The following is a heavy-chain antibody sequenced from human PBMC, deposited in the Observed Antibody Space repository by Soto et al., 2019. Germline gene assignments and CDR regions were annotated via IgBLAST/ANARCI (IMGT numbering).Heavy chain of an antibody. CDR3: ARSDCTGAYCYSWPFNYGVDV. V-gene: IGHV3-33*08. D-gene: IGHD2-15*01. J-gene: IGHJ6*02. CDR1: GFTFNTYG. Sequence: QVQLVESGGGVVQPGGSLRLSFTTSGFTFNTYGMHWVRQAPGKGLEWVAIIWYDGSNKYYEDSVKGRFTISRDNSKNTLYLQMNSLRAEDTALYYCARSDCTGAYCYSWPFNYGVDVWGQGTTVTVSS. CDR2: IWYDGSNK.